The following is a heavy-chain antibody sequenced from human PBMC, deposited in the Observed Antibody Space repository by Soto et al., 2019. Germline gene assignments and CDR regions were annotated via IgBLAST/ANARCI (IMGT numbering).Heavy chain of an antibody. Sequence: ASVKVSCKASGYTFTSHGISWVRQAPGQGLEWLGWISTYNSRTHYAQKVQGRVTMTTDTSTSTAYLDLRSLTFDDTAVYYCARARYCASPSCYKHYYFGMDTWGQGTTVTVSS. CDR3: ARARYCASPSCYKHYYFGMDT. D-gene: IGHD2-2*02. V-gene: IGHV1-18*04. J-gene: IGHJ6*02. CDR2: ISTYNSRT. CDR1: GYTFTSHG.